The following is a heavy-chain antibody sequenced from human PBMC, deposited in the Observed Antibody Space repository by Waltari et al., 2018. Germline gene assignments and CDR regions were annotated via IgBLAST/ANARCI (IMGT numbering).Heavy chain of an antibody. CDR1: GFPFRRSW. CDR3: ARAGLHGAFDI. CDR2: IKQDGSEK. Sequence: EVQLVDSGGGLVRPGGSLNLSCAASGFPFRRSWMGLVRQAPGKGLEWVANIKQDGSEKYYVDSVKGRFTISRDNAKNSLYLQMNSLRAEDTAVYYCARAGLHGAFDIWGQGTMVTVSS. D-gene: IGHD4-4*01. J-gene: IGHJ3*02. V-gene: IGHV3-7*01.